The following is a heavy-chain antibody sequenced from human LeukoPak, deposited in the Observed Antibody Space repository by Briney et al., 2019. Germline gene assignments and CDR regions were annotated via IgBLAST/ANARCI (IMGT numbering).Heavy chain of an antibody. D-gene: IGHD3-10*01. V-gene: IGHV4-39*01. CDR1: GGSISSSSYY. Sequence: PSETLPLTCTVSGGSISSSSYYWGWIRQPPGKGLEWIGSIYYSGSTHYNPSLKSRVTISVDTSKNQFSLKLSSVTAADTAVYYCARQWFGELLYTFDYWGQGTLVTVSS. J-gene: IGHJ4*02. CDR3: ARQWFGELLYTFDY. CDR2: IYYSGST.